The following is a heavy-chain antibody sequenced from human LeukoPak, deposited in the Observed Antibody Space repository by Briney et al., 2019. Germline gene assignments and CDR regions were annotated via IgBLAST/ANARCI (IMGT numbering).Heavy chain of an antibody. CDR1: GYSFATYY. D-gene: IGHD5-18*01. V-gene: IGHV1-46*01. CDR3: ARERRIQLWHRTFFAP. CDR2: INPSGGTT. Sequence: ASVRVSCKASGYSFATYYMHWVRQAPGQGLEWVGMINPSGGTTTYAQKLQGRVTITADKSTSTAYMELSSLRSEDTAVYYCARERRIQLWHRTFFAPCGQGNLVTVSS. J-gene: IGHJ5*02.